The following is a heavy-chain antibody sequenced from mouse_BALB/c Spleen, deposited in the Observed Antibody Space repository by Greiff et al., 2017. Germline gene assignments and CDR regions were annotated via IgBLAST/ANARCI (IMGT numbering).Heavy chain of an antibody. CDR2: IWAGGST. Sequence: VKLQQSGPGLVAPSQSLSITCTVSGFSLTSYGVHWVRQPPGKGLEWLGVIWAGGSTNYNSALMSRLSISKDNSKSQVFLKMNSLQTDDTAMYYCAREGTTVVALYYYAMDYWGQGTSVTVSS. J-gene: IGHJ4*01. V-gene: IGHV2-9*02. CDR1: GFSLTSYG. CDR3: AREGTTVVALYYYAMDY. D-gene: IGHD1-1*01.